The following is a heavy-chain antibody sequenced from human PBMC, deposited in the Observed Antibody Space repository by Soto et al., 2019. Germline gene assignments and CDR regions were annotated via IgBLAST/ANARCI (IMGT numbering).Heavy chain of an antibody. CDR1: GFTLSMYW. J-gene: IGHJ4*01. CDR2: ISDDGTTT. Sequence: PXGCLRRTFVVSGFTLSMYWMHWVRQVPGQSPFWVSLISDDGTTTNYADSVRGRFTISRDNSKNTLYLQMTNLKPDDAAIYYCTRGHRADSSGTGANWAHATPVTFSS. CDR3: TRGHRADSSGTGAN. D-gene: IGHD1-26*01. V-gene: IGHV3-74*01.